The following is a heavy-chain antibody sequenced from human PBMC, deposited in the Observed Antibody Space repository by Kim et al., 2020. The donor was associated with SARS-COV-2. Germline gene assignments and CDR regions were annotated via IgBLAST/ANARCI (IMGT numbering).Heavy chain of an antibody. CDR1: GGSISSYY. V-gene: IGHV4-59*01. J-gene: IGHJ5*02. CDR3: ARDRHYYGSGSYYKRGFWLDP. D-gene: IGHD3-10*01. Sequence: SETLSLTCTVSGGSISSYYWSWIRQPPGKGLEWIGYIYYSGSTNYNPSLKSRVTISVDTSKNQFSLKLSSVTAADTAVYYCARDRHYYGSGSYYKRGFWLDPWGQGTLVTVSS. CDR2: IYYSGST.